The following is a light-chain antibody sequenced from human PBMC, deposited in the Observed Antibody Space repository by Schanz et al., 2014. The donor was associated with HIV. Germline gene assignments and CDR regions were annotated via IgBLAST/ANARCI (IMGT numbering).Light chain of an antibody. CDR1: SSNIGAGFD. Sequence: QSVLTQPPSVSGAPGQWVTVSCSGGSSNIGAGFDVHWYQQLPGTAPKLLIYGDNSRPSGVPDRFSGSKSGTSASLAITGLQAEDEADYYCGTWDDSLKGWVFGGGTKLTVL. J-gene: IGLJ3*02. CDR2: GDN. CDR3: GTWDDSLKGWV. V-gene: IGLV1-40*01.